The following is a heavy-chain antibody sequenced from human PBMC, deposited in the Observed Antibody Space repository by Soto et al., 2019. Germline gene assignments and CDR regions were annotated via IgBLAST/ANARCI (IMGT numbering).Heavy chain of an antibody. J-gene: IGHJ4*02. V-gene: IGHV5-10-1*01. CDR3: ARHPTRIAVAGTFDY. D-gene: IGHD6-19*01. CDR1: GYSFTSYW. Sequence: GESLKLSCKGSGYSFTSYWISWVRQMPGKGLEWMGRIDPSDSYTNYSPSFQGHVTISADKSISTAYLQWSSLKASDTPMYYCARHPTRIAVAGTFDYWGQGTLVTAPQ. CDR2: IDPSDSYT.